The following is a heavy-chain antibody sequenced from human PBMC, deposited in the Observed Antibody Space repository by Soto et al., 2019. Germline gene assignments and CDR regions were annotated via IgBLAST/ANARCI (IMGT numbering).Heavy chain of an antibody. J-gene: IGHJ5*02. CDR2: FDPEDGET. V-gene: IGHV1-24*01. Sequence: ASVKVSCKVSGYTLTELSMHWVRQAPGKGLEWMGGFDPEDGETIYAQKFQGRVTMTGDTSTDTAYMELSSLRSEDTAVYYCATTNDYGDYNWFDPWGQGTLVTVSS. CDR3: ATTNDYGDYNWFDP. D-gene: IGHD4-17*01. CDR1: GYTLTELS.